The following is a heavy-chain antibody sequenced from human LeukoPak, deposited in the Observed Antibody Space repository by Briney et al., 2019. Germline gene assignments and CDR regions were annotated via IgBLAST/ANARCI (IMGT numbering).Heavy chain of an antibody. D-gene: IGHD5-12*01. J-gene: IGHJ4*02. V-gene: IGHV1-69*06. CDR2: IIPIYGTF. CDR1: GGTFRNDA. Sequence: GASVKVSCKASGGTFRNDAVNWVRQAPGQGFEWMGGIIPIYGTFHYAQKFQARVTITADKSTGTAYVELRSLRSEDTAVYYCATGYSGYDGGIEFWGQGTLVSVSS. CDR3: ATGYSGYDGGIEF.